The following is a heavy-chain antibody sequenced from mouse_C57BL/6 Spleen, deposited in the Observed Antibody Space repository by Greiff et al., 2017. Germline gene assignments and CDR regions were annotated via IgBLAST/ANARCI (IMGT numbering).Heavy chain of an antibody. V-gene: IGHV1-64*01. CDR1: GYTFTSYW. CDR2: IHPNSGST. D-gene: IGHD2-2*01. Sequence: QVQLQQPGAELVKPGASVKLSCKASGYTFTSYWMHWVKQRPGQGLEWIGMIHPNSGSTNYNEKFKSKATLTVDKSSSTDYMQLSSLTSEDSAVYYCAREEGGYDEGFAYWGQGTLVTVSA. J-gene: IGHJ3*01. CDR3: AREEGGYDEGFAY.